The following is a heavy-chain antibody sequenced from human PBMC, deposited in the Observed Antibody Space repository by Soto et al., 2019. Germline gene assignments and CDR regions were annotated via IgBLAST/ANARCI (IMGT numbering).Heavy chain of an antibody. Sequence: PPGTLNPATTVSAGSFMSERQYWHWIRQTPGKGLEWSGYMYYSGSTNYYPSLKSRVTISVDTSKNQFSLKLSSVTAADTAVYYCARDGPAGYYGMDVWGQGTTVTVSS. V-gene: IGHV4-61*01. CDR1: AGSFMSERQY. J-gene: IGHJ6*02. CDR3: ARDGPAGYYGMDV. CDR2: MYYSGST.